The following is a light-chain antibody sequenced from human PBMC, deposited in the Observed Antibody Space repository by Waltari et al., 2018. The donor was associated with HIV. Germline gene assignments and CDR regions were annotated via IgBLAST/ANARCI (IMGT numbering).Light chain of an antibody. CDR3: LLSYSGVRV. J-gene: IGLJ3*02. CDR1: TGSFSRHHS. CDR2: ETE. V-gene: IGLV7-46*01. Sequence: QVVVTQEPSLSVSPGGTVTVPCASVTGSFSRHHSTHWIQLKPGQAPRTLIYETEKRHPWTAGRFAGSLIGGRAALMLAGALPDDEADYYCLLSYSGVRVFGGGTRLTV.